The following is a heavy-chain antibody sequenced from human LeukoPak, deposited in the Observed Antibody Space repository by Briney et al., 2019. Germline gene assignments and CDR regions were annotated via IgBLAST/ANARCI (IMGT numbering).Heavy chain of an antibody. D-gene: IGHD3-16*01. CDR2: ISGRSSHM. V-gene: IGHV3-21*01. CDR1: GYVSGDYN. CDR3: GRAFPPLRTSSAGDL. J-gene: IGHJ1*01. Sequence: GGSRGLPRWPRGYVSGDYNMNGAPRPLGKRRGGASAISGRSSHMYYGESVKGRFTISRDNAKNSLYLQMDSLGVEDTAVYYCGRAFPPLRTSSAGDLWGQGTLVIVSS.